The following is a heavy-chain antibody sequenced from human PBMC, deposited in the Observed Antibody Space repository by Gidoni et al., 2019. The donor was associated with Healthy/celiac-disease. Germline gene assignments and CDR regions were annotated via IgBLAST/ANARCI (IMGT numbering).Heavy chain of an antibody. J-gene: IGHJ4*02. CDR1: GFTFSDYY. V-gene: IGHV3-11*06. D-gene: IGHD1-26*01. CDR3: ARGGGSYYFDY. Sequence: QVQLVEAGGGLVKPGGSLRLSCAASGFTFSDYYMSWIRQAPGKGLEGVSYISSSSSYTNYAYSVKGRFTISRDNAKNALYLQMNSLRAEDTAVYYCARGGGSYYFDYWGQGTLVTVSS. CDR2: ISSSSSYT.